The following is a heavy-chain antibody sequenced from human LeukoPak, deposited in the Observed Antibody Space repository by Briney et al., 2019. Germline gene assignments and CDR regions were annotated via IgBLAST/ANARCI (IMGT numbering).Heavy chain of an antibody. D-gene: IGHD2-21*02. V-gene: IGHV1-2*06. J-gene: IGHJ4*02. CDR2: INPNSGGT. CDR1: GYTFTGYY. CDR3: PRNYVTATLVDFDY. Sequence: ASVKVSCKASGYTFTGYYMHWVRQAPGQGLEWMGRINPNSGGTNYAQKFQGRVTMTRDTSISTAYMELSRLRSDDTAVYYCPRNYVTATLVDFDYWGQGTLVTVSS.